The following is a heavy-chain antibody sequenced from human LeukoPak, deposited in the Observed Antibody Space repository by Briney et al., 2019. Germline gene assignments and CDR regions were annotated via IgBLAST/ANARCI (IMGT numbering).Heavy chain of an antibody. CDR2: IYTSGST. V-gene: IGHV4-61*02. CDR1: GGSISSGSYY. CDR3: AREAPLLDRNYYGMDV. J-gene: IGHJ6*02. D-gene: IGHD3/OR15-3a*01. Sequence: SETLSLTCTVSGGSISSGSYYWSWIRQPAGKGLEWIGRIYTSGSTNYNPSLKSRVTISVDPSKNQFSLKLSSVTAADTAVYYCAREAPLLDRNYYGMDVWGQGTTVTVSS.